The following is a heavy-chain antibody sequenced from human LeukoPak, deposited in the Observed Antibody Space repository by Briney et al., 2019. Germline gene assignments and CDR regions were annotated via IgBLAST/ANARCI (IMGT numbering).Heavy chain of an antibody. CDR1: GFTVSSNY. V-gene: IGHV3-30-3*01. Sequence: GGSLRLSCAASGFTVSSNYMSWVRQAPGKGLEWVAVISYDGNNIYYADSVKGRFTLSRDNSKNTLYLQMNSLRVEDTAMYYCARGRGVATTPDYWGQGTLVTVSS. CDR3: ARGRGVATTPDY. CDR2: ISYDGNNI. D-gene: IGHD5-12*01. J-gene: IGHJ4*02.